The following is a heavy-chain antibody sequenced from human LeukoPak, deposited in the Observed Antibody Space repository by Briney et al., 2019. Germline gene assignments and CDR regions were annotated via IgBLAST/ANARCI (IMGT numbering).Heavy chain of an antibody. CDR1: GYNFTDYY. V-gene: IGHV1-2*02. Sequence: VASVKVSCKTSGYNFTDYYMHWVRQAPGQGLEWMGWINSNSGGTNSAQKFQGRVTLTRDTSIRTAYMELSRLTSDDTALYYCARDHAGVGYSYGYAPNDYYYYYMDVWGKGTTVTVSS. D-gene: IGHD5-18*01. J-gene: IGHJ6*03. CDR2: INSNSGGT. CDR3: ARDHAGVGYSYGYAPNDYYYYYMDV.